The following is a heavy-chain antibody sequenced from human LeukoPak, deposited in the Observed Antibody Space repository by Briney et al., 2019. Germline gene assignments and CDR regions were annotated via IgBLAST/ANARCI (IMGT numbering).Heavy chain of an antibody. CDR3: ARDHSEPGVIFDY. D-gene: IGHD1-14*01. J-gene: IGHJ4*02. V-gene: IGHV3-7*05. CDR2: IKYNGREK. CDR1: GFTFSSYW. Sequence: PGGSLRLSCAASGFTFSSYWMNWVRQAPGRGLEWVANIKYNGREKYYVDSVKGRFIISRDNAKNSLYLQMNSLRAEDTAVYYCARDHSEPGVIFDYWGQGSLVTVSS.